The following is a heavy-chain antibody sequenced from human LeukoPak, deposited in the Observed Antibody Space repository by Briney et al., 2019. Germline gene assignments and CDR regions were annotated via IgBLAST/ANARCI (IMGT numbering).Heavy chain of an antibody. J-gene: IGHJ4*02. Sequence: GASVKVSCKASGYTFTGYYMHWVRQAPGQGLEWMGWINPNSGGTNYAQKFQGRVTMTRDTSISTAYMELSRLRSDDTAVYYCAKGGITTFGVVTLDYWGQGTLVTVSS. CDR3: AKGGITTFGVVTLDY. CDR1: GYTFTGYY. CDR2: INPNSGGT. D-gene: IGHD3-3*01. V-gene: IGHV1-2*02.